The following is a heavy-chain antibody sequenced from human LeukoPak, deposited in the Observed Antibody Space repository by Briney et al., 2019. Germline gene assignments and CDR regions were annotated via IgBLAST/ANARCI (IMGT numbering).Heavy chain of an antibody. J-gene: IGHJ4*02. V-gene: IGHV3-30*03. D-gene: IGHD6-13*01. CDR1: GFTFSSYG. CDR3: ARDGSGTLDY. Sequence: GGSLRLSCAASGFTFSSYGMHWVRQAPGKGLEWVAVISYDGSNKYYADSVKGRFTISRDNSKNTLYLQMNSLRAEDTAVYYCARDGSGTLDYWGQGTLVTVSS. CDR2: ISYDGSNK.